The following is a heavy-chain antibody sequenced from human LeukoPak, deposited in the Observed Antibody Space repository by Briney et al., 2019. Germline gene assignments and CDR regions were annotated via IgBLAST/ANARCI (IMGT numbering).Heavy chain of an antibody. V-gene: IGHV3-23*01. CDR1: GLTFGNYA. J-gene: IGHJ3*01. CDR2: LSGSGTIM. CDR3: AEEATASYRISAFDV. Sequence: GGSLRLSCVGSGLTFGNYAMSWVRQGPGKGLEWVSSLSGSGTIMNYAASVKGRFTISRDNSKSTLYLQLNNLGAEDTALYYCAEEATASYRISAFDVWGHGTMVIVSS. D-gene: IGHD1-14*01.